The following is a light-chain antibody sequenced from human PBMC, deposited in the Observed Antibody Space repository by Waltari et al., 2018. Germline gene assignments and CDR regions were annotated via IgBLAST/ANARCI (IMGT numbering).Light chain of an antibody. CDR1: PGPVTRGHY. CDR3: LISFGGAEEI. Sequence: QAVVTQAPSLTVSPGGTVTLTCASSPGPVTRGHYPSWFQQKPGQAPRTLIYATSNKHSWTPVRFSGSLRGGKAALTLSGAQPEDEADYYCLISFGGAEEIFGGGTKLTVL. V-gene: IGLV7-46*01. CDR2: ATS. J-gene: IGLJ2*01.